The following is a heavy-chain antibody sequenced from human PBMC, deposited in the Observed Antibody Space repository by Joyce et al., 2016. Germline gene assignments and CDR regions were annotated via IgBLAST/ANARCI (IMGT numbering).Heavy chain of an antibody. CDR2: IYRGGSN. CDR3: ARNGAYSQDS. V-gene: IGHV4-4*02. D-gene: IGHD5-12*01. CDR1: GGSISSAHW. J-gene: IGHJ5*01. Sequence: HVQLQESGPGLVKPSGTLSLTCAVSGGSISSAHWWSWVRQPTGKGLGWIGEIYRGGSNTYNPSLSSRVTISGEKSKNQLSLKMNSVTAADTAVYYCARNGAYSQDSWGQGTLVTVSS.